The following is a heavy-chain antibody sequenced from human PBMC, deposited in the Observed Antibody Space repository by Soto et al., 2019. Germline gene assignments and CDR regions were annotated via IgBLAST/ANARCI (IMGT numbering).Heavy chain of an antibody. J-gene: IGHJ6*02. V-gene: IGHV1-46*01. CDR3: ARGLKVRPLLTGYPDWDYYYGMDV. CDR2: INPSGGST. D-gene: IGHD3-9*01. CDR1: GHTFTSYY. Sequence: ASVKVSCKASGHTFTSYYMHWVRQAPGQGLEWMGIINPSGGSTSYAQKFQGRVTMTRDTSTSTVYMELSSLRSEDTAVYYCARGLKVRPLLTGYPDWDYYYGMDVWGQGTTVTVSS.